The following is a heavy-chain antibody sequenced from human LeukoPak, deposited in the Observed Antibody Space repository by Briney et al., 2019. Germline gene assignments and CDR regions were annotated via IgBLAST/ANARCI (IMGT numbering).Heavy chain of an antibody. Sequence: SQTLSLTCSVSGGSLSPYYWSWIRQPPGGGLEWLGEINQSGSTNYNPSLKSRVTISVEKFKNQFSLEVTSVTAADTAIYYCATLGGLYYESHGYPDFDHWGQGTLVTVSS. CDR2: INQSGST. J-gene: IGHJ4*02. D-gene: IGHD3-22*01. CDR3: ATLGGLYYESHGYPDFDH. V-gene: IGHV4-34*01. CDR1: GGSLSPYY.